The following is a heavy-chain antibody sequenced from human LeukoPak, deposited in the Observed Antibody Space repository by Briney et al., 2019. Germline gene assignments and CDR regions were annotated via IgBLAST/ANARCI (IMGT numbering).Heavy chain of an antibody. V-gene: IGHV7-4-1*02. J-gene: IGHJ5*02. Sequence: ASVKVSCKASGYTFTSYAMNWVRQAPGQGLEWMGWINTNTGNPTYAQGFTGRFVFSLDTSVSTAYLQISSLKAEDTAVYYCARRSIAAAGNENWFDPWGQGTLVTVSS. CDR1: GYTFTSYA. D-gene: IGHD6-13*01. CDR2: INTNTGNP. CDR3: ARRSIAAAGNENWFDP.